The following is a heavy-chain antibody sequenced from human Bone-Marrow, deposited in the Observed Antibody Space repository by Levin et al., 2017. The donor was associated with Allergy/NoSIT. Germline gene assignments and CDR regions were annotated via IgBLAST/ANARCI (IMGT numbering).Heavy chain of an antibody. CDR2: IYHSGST. V-gene: IGHV4-59*01. CDR1: GGSIGSYY. D-gene: IGHD6-19*01. J-gene: IGHJ5*02. CDR3: ARDSPRYSSGWRFDP. Sequence: SCTVSGGSIGSYYWSWIRQPPGKGLEWIGYIYHSGSTNSNPSLKSRVTISVDTSRNQFSLNLNSVTAADTAVYYCARDSPRYSSGWRFDPWGQGTLVTVSS.